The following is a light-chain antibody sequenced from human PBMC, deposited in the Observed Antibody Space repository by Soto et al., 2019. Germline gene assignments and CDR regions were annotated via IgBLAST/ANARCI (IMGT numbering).Light chain of an antibody. CDR1: QGISSY. CDR2: AAS. CDR3: QQLNSYPLT. J-gene: IGKJ4*01. V-gene: IGKV1-9*01. Sequence: DIQLTQSPSFLSASVGDIVTITCLASQGISSYLAWYQQKPGKAPKLLIYAASTLQSGVPSRFSGSGSGTEFTLTISSLQPEDFETYYCQQLNSYPLTFGGGTKVDIK.